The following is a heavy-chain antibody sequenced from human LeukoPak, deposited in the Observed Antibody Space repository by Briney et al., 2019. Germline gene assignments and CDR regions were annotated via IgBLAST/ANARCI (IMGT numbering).Heavy chain of an antibody. D-gene: IGHD5-18*01. CDR2: ISGSGDRT. V-gene: IGHV3-23*01. CDR1: EFTFSSNA. CDR3: AKELDTRSLRGYSHY. Sequence: GGSLRLSCAASEFTFSSNAMSWVRQAPGKGLEYVSGISGSGDRTYYADSVKGRFTISRDNSKNTLYLQMNSLRAEDTALYYCAKELDTRSLRGYSHYWGQGTLVTVSS. J-gene: IGHJ4*02.